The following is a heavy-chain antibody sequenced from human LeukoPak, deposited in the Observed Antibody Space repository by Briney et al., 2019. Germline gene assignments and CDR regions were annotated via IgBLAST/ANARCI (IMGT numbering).Heavy chain of an antibody. J-gene: IGHJ4*02. D-gene: IGHD3-10*01. CDR2: IKQDGSEK. CDR3: ARDWSMVRGVNDY. CDR1: GLTFSSYW. V-gene: IGHV3-7*01. Sequence: GGSLRLSCAASGLTFSSYWMSWVRQAPGKGLEWVANIKQDGSEKYYVDSVKGRFTISRDNAKNSLYLQMNSLRAEDTAVYYCARDWSMVRGVNDYWGQGTLVTVSS.